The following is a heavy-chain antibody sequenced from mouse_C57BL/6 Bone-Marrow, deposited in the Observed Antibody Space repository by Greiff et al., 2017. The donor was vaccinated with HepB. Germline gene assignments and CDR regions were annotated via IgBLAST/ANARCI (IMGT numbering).Heavy chain of an antibody. CDR1: EYEFPSHD. V-gene: IGHV5-2*01. CDR3: ARQRDVGYYPGYIDV. CDR2: INSDGGST. J-gene: IGHJ1*03. D-gene: IGHD2-3*01. Sequence: EVKLMESGGGLVQPGESLKLSCESNEYEFPSHDMSWVRKTPEKRLELVAAINSDGGSTYYPDTMERRFIISRDNTKKTLYLQMSSLRSEDTALYYCARQRDVGYYPGYIDVWGTGTTVTVSS.